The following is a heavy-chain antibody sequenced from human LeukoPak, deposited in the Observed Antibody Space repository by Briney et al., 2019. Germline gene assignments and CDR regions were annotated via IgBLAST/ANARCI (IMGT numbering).Heavy chain of an antibody. V-gene: IGHV3-33*01. J-gene: IGHJ4*02. CDR2: IWYDGNSQ. CDR3: ARDPTQYTTAWYSDY. CDR1: GFSFSAYG. D-gene: IGHD2/OR15-2a*01. Sequence: GGSLRLSCTASGFSFSAYGMHWVRQAPGKGLEWVAVIWYDGNSQYYADSVKGRFTISRDNSKNTLFLQMNSLRAEDTAVYYCARDPTQYTTAWYSDYWGQGTLATVSS.